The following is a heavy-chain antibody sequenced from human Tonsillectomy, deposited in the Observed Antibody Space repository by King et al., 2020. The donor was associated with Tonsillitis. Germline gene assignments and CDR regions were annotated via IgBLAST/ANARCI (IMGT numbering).Heavy chain of an antibody. Sequence: VQLVESGAEVKKPGESLKISCKGSGYSFTSYWIGWVRQMPGKGLEWMGIIYPGDSERRYRPSFQAQVTISVDKSISTAYLQWSSLKASDTAMYYCARQMLRNNDIFTGLFDYWGQGTLVTVSS. D-gene: IGHD3-9*01. J-gene: IGHJ4*02. CDR1: GYSFTSYW. V-gene: IGHV5-51*01. CDR3: ARQMLRNNDIFTGLFDY. CDR2: IYPGDSER.